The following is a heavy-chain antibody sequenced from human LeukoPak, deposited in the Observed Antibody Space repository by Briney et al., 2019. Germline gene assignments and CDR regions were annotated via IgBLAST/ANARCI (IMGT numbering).Heavy chain of an antibody. CDR3: ARVDYDILTGYSKAYFDY. V-gene: IGHV1-2*02. Sequence: ASVKVSCKASGYTFTGYYMHWVRQAPGQGLEWMGWINPNSGGTNYAQKFQGRVTMTRDTSISTAYMELSRLRSDDTAVYYCARVDYDILTGYSKAYFDYWGQGILVTVSS. J-gene: IGHJ4*02. D-gene: IGHD3-9*01. CDR2: INPNSGGT. CDR1: GYTFTGYY.